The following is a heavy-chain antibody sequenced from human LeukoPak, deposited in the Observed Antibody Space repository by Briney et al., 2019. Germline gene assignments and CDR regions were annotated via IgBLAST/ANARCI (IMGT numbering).Heavy chain of an antibody. D-gene: IGHD4-17*01. Sequence: SETLSLTCAVSADSFSSHYWTWIRQPPGKGLEWIGYISYIGSTNYNPSLKSRVTISIDTSKNQFSLKLSSVTAADTAVYYCGRDLVTVTKGFDIWGQGTMVSVSS. J-gene: IGHJ3*02. CDR1: ADSFSSHY. CDR3: GRDLVTVTKGFDI. CDR2: ISYIGST. V-gene: IGHV4-59*11.